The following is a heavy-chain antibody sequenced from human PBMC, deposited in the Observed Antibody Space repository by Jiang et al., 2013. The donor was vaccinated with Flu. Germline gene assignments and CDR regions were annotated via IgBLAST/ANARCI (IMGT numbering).Heavy chain of an antibody. CDR2: ISDSGST. D-gene: IGHD3-22*01. J-gene: IGHJ3*02. CDR3: ASGVFSDRSGHTAFDI. CDR1: GGSISSYD. Sequence: EYGSGLVKPSETLSLTCTVSGGSISSYDWSWVRQPPGKGLEWIGYISDSGSTKYNPSLKSRVTISLDTAKNQFSLKLTSVTAADSAAYYCASGVFSDRSGHTAFDIWGQGTTVTVSS. V-gene: IGHV4-59*08.